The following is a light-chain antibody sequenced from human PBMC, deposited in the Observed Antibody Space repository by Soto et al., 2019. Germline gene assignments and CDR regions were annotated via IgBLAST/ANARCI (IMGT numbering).Light chain of an antibody. CDR3: SSYTSSVSYV. J-gene: IGLJ1*01. CDR1: SSDVGGYNY. V-gene: IGLV2-14*03. Sequence: QSVLTQPASVSGSPGQSITISCTGTSSDVGGYNYVSWFQQYPGKAPKIMIYDVTNRPSGVPDRFSGSKSGNTASLTISGLQAEDEADYYCSSYTSSVSYVFGTGTKLTVL. CDR2: DVT.